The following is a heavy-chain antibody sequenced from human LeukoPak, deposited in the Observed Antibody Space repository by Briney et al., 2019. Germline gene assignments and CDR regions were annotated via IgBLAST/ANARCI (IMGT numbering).Heavy chain of an antibody. CDR2: ISSSSTYI. CDR3: ARDLWFGEYQAGY. J-gene: IGHJ4*02. D-gene: IGHD3-10*01. V-gene: IGHV3-21*01. CDR1: GFTFSSYS. Sequence: GGSLRLSCAASGFTFSSYSMNWVRQAPGKGLEWVSSISSSSTYIYYADSLKGRFTISRDNAKNSLYLQMNSLRAADTAVYYCARDLWFGEYQAGYWGQGTLVTVSS.